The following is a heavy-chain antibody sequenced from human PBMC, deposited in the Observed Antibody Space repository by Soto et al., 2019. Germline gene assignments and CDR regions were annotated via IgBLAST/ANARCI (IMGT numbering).Heavy chain of an antibody. J-gene: IGHJ3*01. CDR2: IRSKASGGTS. D-gene: IGHD3-10*01. CDR3: TRDQPITP. V-gene: IGHV3-49*02. Sequence: WVRQAPGKGPEWVGYIRSKASGGTSEYAASVKGRFTFSRDDSKSTAYLQMNSLKIEDTAIYYCTRDQPITPWGQGTMVTVSS.